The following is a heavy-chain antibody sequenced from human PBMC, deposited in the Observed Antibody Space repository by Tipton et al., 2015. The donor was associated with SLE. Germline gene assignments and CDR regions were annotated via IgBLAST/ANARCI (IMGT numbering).Heavy chain of an antibody. CDR3: ARDLYRSYFGD. CDR1: GFIFSSYG. J-gene: IGHJ4*02. V-gene: IGHV3-64*04. CDR2: ISTNGGST. Sequence: SLRLSCAASGFIFSSYGMHWVRQAPGKGLEKVSAISTNGGSTYYADSVKGRFTISRDNGKNSLYLQMNSLRAEDTAVYYCARDLYRSYFGDWGQGTLVTVSS. D-gene: IGHD2-8*01.